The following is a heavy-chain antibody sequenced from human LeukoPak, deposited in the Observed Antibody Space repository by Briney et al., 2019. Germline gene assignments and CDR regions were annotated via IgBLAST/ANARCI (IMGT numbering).Heavy chain of an antibody. CDR1: GFTFSSYA. Sequence: GGSLRLSCAASGFTFSSYAMSWVRQAPGKGLEWVSAISGSGGSTYYADSVKGRFTISRDNSKNTLYLQMNSLRAEDTAVYYCATPRDGYSLGYYYGMDVWGQGTTVTVSS. CDR3: ATPRDGYSLGYYYGMDV. J-gene: IGHJ6*02. D-gene: IGHD5-24*01. CDR2: ISGSGGST. V-gene: IGHV3-23*01.